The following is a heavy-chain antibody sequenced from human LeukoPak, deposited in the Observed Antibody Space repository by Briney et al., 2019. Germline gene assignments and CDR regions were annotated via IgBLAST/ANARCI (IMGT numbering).Heavy chain of an antibody. CDR3: ASQGNARARAGMHFFDY. D-gene: IGHD6-19*01. Sequence: GGSLRLSCAASGFSFRTYDMSWVRQAPGKGLEWVSSISSSSVYTYYADSVEGRFTISRDNSKNTLLLQMNSLSAEDTAVYYCASQGNARARAGMHFFDYWGRGTLVSVSS. CDR1: GFSFRTYD. CDR2: ISSSSVYT. V-gene: IGHV3-23*01. J-gene: IGHJ4*02.